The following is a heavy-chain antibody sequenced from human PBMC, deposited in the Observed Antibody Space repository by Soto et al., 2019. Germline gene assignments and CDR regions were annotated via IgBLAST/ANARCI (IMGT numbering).Heavy chain of an antibody. CDR2: IGTAGDT. D-gene: IGHD4-17*01. Sequence: GGSLRLSCAASGFTFSSYDMHWVRQATGKGLEWVSAIGTAGDTYYPGSVKGRFTISRENAKNSLYLQMNSLRAGDTAVYYCARAVTTVTKAPMDVWGKGTTVTVSS. CDR3: ARAVTTVTKAPMDV. J-gene: IGHJ6*03. CDR1: GFTFSSYD. V-gene: IGHV3-13*01.